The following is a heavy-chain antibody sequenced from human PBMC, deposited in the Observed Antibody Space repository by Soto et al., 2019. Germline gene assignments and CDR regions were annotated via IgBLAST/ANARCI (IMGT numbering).Heavy chain of an antibody. D-gene: IGHD3-3*01. J-gene: IGHJ4*02. V-gene: IGHV3-21*01. Sequence: GGSLRLSCAASGFTFSSYSMNWVRQAPGKGLEWVSSISSSSSYIYYADSVKGRFTISRDNAKNSLYLQMNSLRAEDTAVYYCARDYDFWSGYYSAWFDYWGQGTLVTVSS. CDR1: GFTFSSYS. CDR3: ARDYDFWSGYYSAWFDY. CDR2: ISSSSSYI.